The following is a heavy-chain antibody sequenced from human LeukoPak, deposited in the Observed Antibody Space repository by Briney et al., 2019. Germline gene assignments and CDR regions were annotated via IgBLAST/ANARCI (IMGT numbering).Heavy chain of an antibody. Sequence: PSETLSLTCTVYGGSISSSSYYWGWIRQPPGKGLEWFGSIYYSGSTYYNPSLKSRVTISVDTSKNQFSLKLSSVTAADTAVYYCARHTRGYCSGGSCFPRYYYYMDVWGKGTTVTVSS. D-gene: IGHD2-15*01. CDR1: GGSISSSSYY. V-gene: IGHV4-39*01. CDR2: IYYSGST. CDR3: ARHTRGYCSGGSCFPRYYYYMDV. J-gene: IGHJ6*03.